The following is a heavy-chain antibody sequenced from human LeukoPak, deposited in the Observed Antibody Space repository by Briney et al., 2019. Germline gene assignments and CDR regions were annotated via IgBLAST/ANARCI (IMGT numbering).Heavy chain of an antibody. D-gene: IGHD6-19*01. CDR3: ARRNSSGWYDWYFDL. V-gene: IGHV4-59*01. J-gene: IGHJ2*01. CDR2: YYSGSP. Sequence: YYSGSPNYNPSLKIRVTISVDTSKNQFSLKLSSVTAADTAVYYCARRNSSGWYDWYFDLWGRGTLVTVSS.